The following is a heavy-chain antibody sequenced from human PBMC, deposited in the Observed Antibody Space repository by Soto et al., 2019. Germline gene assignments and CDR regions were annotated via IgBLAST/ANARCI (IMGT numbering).Heavy chain of an antibody. V-gene: IGHV3-11*01. D-gene: IGHD1-1*01. Sequence: QVQLVESGGGLFKPGGSLRLSCAASGFTFSDYYMSWIRQAPGKGLEWVSYISPSGGTIYYADSVKGRFTLSRDNAKNSLYLQMNSLRAEDTAVYHCVRVGYADGNDPWGQGPLVAVSS. CDR2: ISPSGGTI. CDR1: GFTFSDYY. J-gene: IGHJ5*02. CDR3: VRVGYADGNDP.